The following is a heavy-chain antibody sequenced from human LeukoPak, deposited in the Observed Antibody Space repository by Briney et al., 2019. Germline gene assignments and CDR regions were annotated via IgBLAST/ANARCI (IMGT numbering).Heavy chain of an antibody. CDR1: GGSISSGGYS. Sequence: PSQTLSLTCAVSGGSISSGGYSWSWIRQPPGKGLEWIGYIYHSGSTYYNPSLKSRVTISVDRSKNQFSLKLSSVTAADTAVYYCARELYGDYAGDAFDIWGQGTMVTVSS. J-gene: IGHJ3*02. CDR2: IYHSGST. D-gene: IGHD4-17*01. CDR3: ARELYGDYAGDAFDI. V-gene: IGHV4-30-2*01.